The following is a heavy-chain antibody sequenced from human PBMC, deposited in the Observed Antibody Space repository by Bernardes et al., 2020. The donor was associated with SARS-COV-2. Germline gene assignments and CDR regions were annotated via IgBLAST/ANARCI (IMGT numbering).Heavy chain of an antibody. CDR2: FDPQQHKI. CDR3: ATDDPAGAVFGVVIYALHI. D-gene: IGHD3-3*01. CDR1: GYTLTEFS. V-gene: IGHV1-24*01. Sequence: ASVKVSCKVSGYTLTEFSMHWVRQAPGKGLEWSGGFDPQQHKIIYAQKFQGRVTMTEDTSTDTAYMELRSLRSEDTAVYYCATDDPAGAVFGVVIYALHIWGQGTMVTVSS. J-gene: IGHJ3*02.